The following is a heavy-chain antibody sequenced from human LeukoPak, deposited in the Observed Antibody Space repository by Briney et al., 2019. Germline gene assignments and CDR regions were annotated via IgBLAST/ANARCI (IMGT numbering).Heavy chain of an antibody. CDR2: IYRSGSP. V-gene: IGHV4-38-2*02. D-gene: IGHD5-24*01. J-gene: IGHJ6*03. CDR1: GSSISSGYY. CDR3: ARVESRDGPRGPPNYMDV. Sequence: EPLSSTSTAAGSSISSGYYWGCTRQPPGQGLEWIVSIYRSGSPYYSPSLSSRVTISVDTSKHQFSLKLSSVTAADTAVYYCARVESRDGPRGPPNYMDVWGKGTTVTISS.